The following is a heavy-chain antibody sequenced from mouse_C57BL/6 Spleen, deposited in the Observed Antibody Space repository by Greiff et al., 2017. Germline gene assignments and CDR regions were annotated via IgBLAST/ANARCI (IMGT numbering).Heavy chain of an antibody. CDR3: ARSLYYFDY. J-gene: IGHJ2*01. V-gene: IGHV1-82*01. Sequence: QVQLQQSGPELVKPGASVKISCKASGYAFSSSWMNWVKQRPGKGLEWIGRIYPGDGDTNYNGKFKGKATLTADKSSSTAYMHLSSLTSEDSAVYFCARSLYYFDYWGQGTTLTVSS. CDR1: GYAFSSSW. CDR2: IYPGDGDT.